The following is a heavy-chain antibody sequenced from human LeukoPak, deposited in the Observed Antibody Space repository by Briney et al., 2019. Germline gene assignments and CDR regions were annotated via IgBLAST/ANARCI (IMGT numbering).Heavy chain of an antibody. V-gene: IGHV3-21*01. CDR3: AKDGEYCSGGSCSSFDY. Sequence: GGSLRLSRAASGFTFSSYTMNWVRQAPGKGLEWVSSISTSSSYIYYADSVKGRFIISRDNARKSLYLQMNSLRAEDTAVYHCAKDGEYCSGGSCSSFDYWGQGTLVTVSS. CDR2: ISTSSSYI. J-gene: IGHJ4*02. CDR1: GFTFSSYT. D-gene: IGHD2-15*01.